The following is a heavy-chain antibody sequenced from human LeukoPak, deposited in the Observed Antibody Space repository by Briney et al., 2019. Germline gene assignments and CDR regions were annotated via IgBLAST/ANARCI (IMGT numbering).Heavy chain of an antibody. CDR3: ARAKGSRYSSSPDY. CDR1: GYTFTGYY. CDR2: INPNSGGT. D-gene: IGHD6-6*01. Sequence: GASVKVPCKASGYTFTGYYMHWVRQAPGQGLEWMGRINPNSGGTNYAQKFQGRVTMSRDTSISTAYMELSRLRSDDTAVYYCARAKGSRYSSSPDYWGQGTLVTVSS. J-gene: IGHJ4*02. V-gene: IGHV1-2*06.